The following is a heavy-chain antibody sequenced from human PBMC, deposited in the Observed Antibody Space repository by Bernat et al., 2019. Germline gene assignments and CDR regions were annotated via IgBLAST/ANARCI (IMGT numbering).Heavy chain of an antibody. CDR3: ARDVQGPYKYYMDV. V-gene: IGHV3-30-3*01. D-gene: IGHD1-14*01. J-gene: IGHJ6*03. CDR2: ITYDGSNK. Sequence: QVQVVESGGGVVQPGRSLRLSCAASGLSFRTCAMHWVRQAPGKGLEWVALITYDGSNKYYADSVKGRFTISRDNSKNTLYLQLNSLGAEDTAVYYCARDVQGPYKYYMDVWGKGTTVTVSS. CDR1: GLSFRTCA.